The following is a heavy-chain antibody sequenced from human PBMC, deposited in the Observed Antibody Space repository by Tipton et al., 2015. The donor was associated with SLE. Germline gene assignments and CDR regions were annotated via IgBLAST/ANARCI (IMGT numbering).Heavy chain of an antibody. CDR2: ISSSSSYI. CDR1: EFTFGSYS. CDR3: ARDGPYCSSSRCYARTASGVLDY. J-gene: IGHJ4*02. Sequence: SLRLSCAASEFTFGSYSMNWVRQAPGKGLEWVSSISSSSSYIYYADSVKGRFTISRDNAKNSLYLQMNSLRAEDTGVYYCARDGPYCSSSRCYARTASGVLDYWGQGTLVTVSS. D-gene: IGHD2-2*01. V-gene: IGHV3-21*01.